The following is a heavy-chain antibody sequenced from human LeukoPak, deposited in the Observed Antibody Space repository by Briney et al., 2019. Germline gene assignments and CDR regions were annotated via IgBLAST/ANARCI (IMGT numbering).Heavy chain of an antibody. D-gene: IGHD3-22*01. CDR2: IYYSGST. CDR3: AAFDSATYDAFDI. Sequence: SQTLSLTCTVSCDSIISGGYLWSWIRQHPGKGLEWIGYIYYSGSTHYNSSLESRVTISVDTSKKQFSLKLSSVTAADTAVYYCAAFDSATYDAFDIWGQGTMVTVSS. V-gene: IGHV4-31*03. J-gene: IGHJ3*02. CDR1: CDSIISGGYL.